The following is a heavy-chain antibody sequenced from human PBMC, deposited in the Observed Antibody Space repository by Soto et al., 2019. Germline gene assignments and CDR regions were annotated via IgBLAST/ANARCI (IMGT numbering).Heavy chain of an antibody. CDR2: IKQDGSEK. CDR3: ARGSRFYY. D-gene: IGHD6-13*01. V-gene: IGHV3-7*04. CDR1: GFTFSSYW. Sequence: EVQLVESGGGLVQPGGSLRLSCAASGFTFSSYWMSWVRQAAGKGLEWVANIKQDGSEKYYVDSVKGRFIISRDNAKNSLYLQMNSRGAELTAVFYCARGSRFYYWGQGPLVTVSS. J-gene: IGHJ4*02.